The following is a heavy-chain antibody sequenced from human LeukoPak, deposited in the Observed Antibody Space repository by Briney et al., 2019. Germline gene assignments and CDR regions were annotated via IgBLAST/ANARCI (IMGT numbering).Heavy chain of an antibody. Sequence: SVKVSCKASGGTFSSYAISWVRQAPGQGLEWMGGIIPIFGTASYAQKFQGRVTITADESTSTAYMELSSLRSEDTAVYYCARDLGEGYYYDSSALDYWGQGTLVTVSS. CDR3: ARDLGEGYYYDSSALDY. CDR2: IIPIFGTA. D-gene: IGHD3-22*01. CDR1: GGTFSSYA. V-gene: IGHV1-69*13. J-gene: IGHJ4*02.